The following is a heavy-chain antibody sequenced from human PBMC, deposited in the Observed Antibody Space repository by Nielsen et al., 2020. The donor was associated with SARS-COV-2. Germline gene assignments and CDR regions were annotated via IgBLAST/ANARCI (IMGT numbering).Heavy chain of an antibody. CDR1: GDSITSQTW. Sequence: SETLSLTYGVFGDSITSQTWWSWVRQPPGKGLEWIGQIYHGGTINYKPSLRSRVAITVDKPNNQFSLKLTSVTAADTAVYYCARMIGYSTSSDHWGQGTLVTVAS. D-gene: IGHD6-6*01. CDR3: ARMIGYSTSSDH. J-gene: IGHJ4*02. V-gene: IGHV4-4*02. CDR2: IYHGGTI.